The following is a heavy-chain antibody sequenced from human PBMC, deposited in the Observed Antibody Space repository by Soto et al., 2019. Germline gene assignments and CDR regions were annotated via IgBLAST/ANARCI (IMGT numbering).Heavy chain of an antibody. D-gene: IGHD1-26*01. V-gene: IGHV3-30-3*01. CDR1: GFTFSSYA. CDR3: ARARRSYGDDY. J-gene: IGHJ4*02. Sequence: GGSLRLSCAASGFTFSSYAMHWVRQTPGRGLEWVAVISYDGSNKYYADSVKGRFTISRDNSKNTLYLQMTSLRAEDTAVYYCARARRSYGDDYWGQVTVLTVYS. CDR2: ISYDGSNK.